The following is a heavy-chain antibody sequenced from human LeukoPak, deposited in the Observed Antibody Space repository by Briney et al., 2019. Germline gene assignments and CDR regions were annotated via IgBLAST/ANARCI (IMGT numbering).Heavy chain of an antibody. CDR1: GGSISSYY. J-gene: IGHJ3*01. D-gene: IGHD3-9*01. V-gene: IGHV4-4*09. CDR3: ARRILTGYYKDAFHV. CDR2: IYTSGST. Sequence: PSETLSLTCTVSGGSISSYYGIWIRQPPGKGLEWIGYIYTSGSTNYNASLKSRVTISVDTSKNQFSLQLSSVTAADTAVYYCARRILTGYYKDAFHVWGQGRMVTVSS.